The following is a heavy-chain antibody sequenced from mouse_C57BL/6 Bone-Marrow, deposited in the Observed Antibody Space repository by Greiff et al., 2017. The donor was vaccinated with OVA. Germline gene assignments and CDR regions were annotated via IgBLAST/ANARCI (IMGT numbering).Heavy chain of an antibody. Sequence: VNVVESGAELVRPGTSVKVSCKASGYAFTNYLIEWVKQRPGQGLEWIGVINPGSGGTNYNEKFKGKATLTADKSSSTAYMQLSSLTSEDSAVYFCAREDGVRGNYWGQGTTLTVSS. J-gene: IGHJ2*01. CDR2: INPGSGGT. D-gene: IGHD2-3*01. V-gene: IGHV1-54*01. CDR1: GYAFTNYL. CDR3: AREDGVRGNY.